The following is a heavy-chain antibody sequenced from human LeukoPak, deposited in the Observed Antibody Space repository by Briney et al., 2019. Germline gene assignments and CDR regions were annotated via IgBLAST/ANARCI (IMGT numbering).Heavy chain of an antibody. CDR1: GFTFSSYW. CDR2: IKQDGSEK. CDR3: ARGNPYDFWSGYLNY. V-gene: IGHV3-7*01. Sequence: PGGSLRLSCAASGFTFSSYWMSWVRQAPGKGLEWVANIKQDGSEKYYVDSVKGRFTISRDNAKNSLYLQMNSLRAEDTAVYYCARGNPYDFWSGYLNYWGQGTLVTVSS. J-gene: IGHJ4*02. D-gene: IGHD3-3*01.